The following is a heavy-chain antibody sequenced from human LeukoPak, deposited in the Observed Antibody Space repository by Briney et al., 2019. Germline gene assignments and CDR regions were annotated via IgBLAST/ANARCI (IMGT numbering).Heavy chain of an antibody. D-gene: IGHD5-24*01. J-gene: IGHJ6*02. Sequence: GGSLRLSCAASGFTVSSNYMSWVRQAPGKGLEWASAISGSGGSTYYADSVKGRFTISRDNSKNTLYLQMNSLRAEDTAVYYCAKVSDGYNVYYYYGMDVWGQGTTVTVSS. CDR3: AKVSDGYNVYYYYGMDV. CDR2: ISGSGGST. CDR1: GFTVSSNY. V-gene: IGHV3-23*01.